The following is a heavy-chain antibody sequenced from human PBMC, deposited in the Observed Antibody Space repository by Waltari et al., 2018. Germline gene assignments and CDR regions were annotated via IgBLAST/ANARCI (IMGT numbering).Heavy chain of an antibody. Sequence: EVQFVESGGGLVQPGGSLRLSCAASGFTFHNYWVHWVRQAPGKGLEWVSRINPDGSSTNYADSVKGRFTISRDNARDTLYLQMNSLTVEDTAVYYCARVQILADDVFNGWGQGTMVTVSS. D-gene: IGHD3-3*01. CDR3: ARVQILADDVFNG. CDR1: GFTFHNYW. CDR2: INPDGSST. V-gene: IGHV3-74*01. J-gene: IGHJ3*01.